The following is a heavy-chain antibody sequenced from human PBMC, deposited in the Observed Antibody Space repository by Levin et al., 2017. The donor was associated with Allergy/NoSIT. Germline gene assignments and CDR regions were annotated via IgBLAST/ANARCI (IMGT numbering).Heavy chain of an antibody. J-gene: IGHJ6*02. V-gene: IGHV1-2*02. D-gene: IGHD3-10*01. Sequence: GESLKISCKTSGYTFTDFFIHWVRQAPGQGLEWMGWINPNSGGTNYAQMFQGRVTMTTGASINTAYMELSRLRSDDTGVYYCARDMSRDYFGMDVWGQGTTVTVSS. CDR1: GYTFTDFF. CDR3: ARDMSRDYFGMDV. CDR2: INPNSGGT.